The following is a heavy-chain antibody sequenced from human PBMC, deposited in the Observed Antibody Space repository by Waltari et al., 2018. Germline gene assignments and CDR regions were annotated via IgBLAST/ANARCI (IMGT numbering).Heavy chain of an antibody. CDR1: GFTFSRAW. CDR3: TTGGVKGPHDAFDI. CDR2: IKSKTDGGTT. V-gene: IGHV3-15*01. J-gene: IGHJ3*02. Sequence: VQLVDSGGGLVKPGGSLSLSCAASGFTFSRAWMSWVRQAPGKGLEGVGRIKSKTDGGTTDYAAPVKGRFTISRDDSKNTLYLQMNSLKTEDTAVYYCTTGGVKGPHDAFDIWGQGTMVTVSS. D-gene: IGHD2-8*02.